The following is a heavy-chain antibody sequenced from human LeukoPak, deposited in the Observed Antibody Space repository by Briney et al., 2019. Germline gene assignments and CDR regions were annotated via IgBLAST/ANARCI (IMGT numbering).Heavy chain of an antibody. D-gene: IGHD3-3*01. J-gene: IGHJ5*02. CDR3: AREGGFTKPFDP. CDR1: GFIFSSYW. Sequence: GGSLRLSCAASGFIFSSYWMHWVRQAPGKGLVWVSRINSDGSSTSYADSVKGRFTISRDNAKNTLYLQMNSLRAEDTAVYYCAREGGFTKPFDPWGQGTLVTVSS. CDR2: INSDGSST. V-gene: IGHV3-74*01.